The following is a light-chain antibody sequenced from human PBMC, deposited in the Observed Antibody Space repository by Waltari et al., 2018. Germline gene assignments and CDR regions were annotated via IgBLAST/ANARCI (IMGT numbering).Light chain of an antibody. CDR3: QQYDVYPYV. V-gene: IGKV1-5*03. CDR1: HSIGDW. CDR2: KAS. J-gene: IGKJ2*01. Sequence: DIQMTQSPSTLSASVGDRVTIPCRASHSIGDWLAWYQHKPGKDHKLLIHKASSLQSGVPSRFSGSGSGTEFTLTISSLQPDDFATFYCQQYDVYPYVFGQGTKLEFK.